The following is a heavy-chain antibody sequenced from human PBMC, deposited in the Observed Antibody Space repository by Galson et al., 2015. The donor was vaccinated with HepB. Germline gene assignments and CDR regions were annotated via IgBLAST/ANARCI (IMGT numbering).Heavy chain of an antibody. J-gene: IGHJ6*02. V-gene: IGHV3-33*01. Sequence: SLRLSCAASGFTFSNYGMHWVRQAPGKGLEWLAVIWYDGSNQYYADSVKGRFTISRDNAKDSVYLQLDSLRAEDTAVYYCARRISLVRGIITKPDYYYGMDVWGQGTTVTVS. D-gene: IGHD3-10*01. CDR1: GFTFSNYG. CDR3: ARRISLVRGIITKPDYYYGMDV. CDR2: IWYDGSNQ.